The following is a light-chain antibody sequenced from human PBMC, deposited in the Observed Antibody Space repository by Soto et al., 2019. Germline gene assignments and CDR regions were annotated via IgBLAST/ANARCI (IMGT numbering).Light chain of an antibody. CDR3: CSYAGSSTFFYV. J-gene: IGLJ1*01. V-gene: IGLV2-23*03. CDR1: SSDVGSYNL. Sequence: QSALTQPASVSGSPGQSITISCTGTSSDVGSYNLVSWYQQHPGKAPKLMIYEGSKRPSGVSNRFSGSKSGNTASLTISGLQAEDEADYYCCSYAGSSTFFYVFGTGTKGPS. CDR2: EGS.